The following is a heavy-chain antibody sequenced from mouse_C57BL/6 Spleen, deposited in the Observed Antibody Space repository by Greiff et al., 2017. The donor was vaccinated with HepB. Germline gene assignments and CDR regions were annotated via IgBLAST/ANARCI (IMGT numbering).Heavy chain of an antibody. CDR3: ARRGGYDAHLDY. J-gene: IGHJ2*01. CDR1: GYTFTSYW. V-gene: IGHV1-69*01. D-gene: IGHD2-2*01. CDR2: IDPSDSYT. Sequence: QVQLQQPGAELVMPGASVKLSCKASGYTFTSYWMHWVKQRPGQGLEWIGEIDPSDSYTNYNQKFKGKSTLTVDKSSSTAYMQLSSLTSEDSAVYYCARRGGYDAHLDYWGQGTTLTVSS.